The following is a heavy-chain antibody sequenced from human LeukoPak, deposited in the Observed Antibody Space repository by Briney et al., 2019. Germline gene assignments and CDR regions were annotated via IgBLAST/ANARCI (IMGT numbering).Heavy chain of an antibody. CDR2: ISATDGII. CDR1: GYTFSTYA. V-gene: IGHV3-23*01. Sequence: GGSLRLSCIASGYTFSTYAMSWVRQAPGKGLEWVSGISATDGIIHYADSVKGRFTISRDNSKNTLYLQMNSLRAEDTAVYYCAELGITMIGGVWGKGTTVTISS. J-gene: IGHJ6*04. D-gene: IGHD3-10*02. CDR3: AELGITMIGGV.